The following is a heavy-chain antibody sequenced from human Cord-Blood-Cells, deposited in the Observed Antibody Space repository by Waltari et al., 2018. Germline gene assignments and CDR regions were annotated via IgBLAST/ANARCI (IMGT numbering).Heavy chain of an antibody. CDR3: ARDVEGFDY. J-gene: IGHJ4*02. CDR1: GGSISSHY. Sequence: QVQLQESGPGLVKPSEPLSLTGTVSGGSISSHYWSWIRQPPGKGLEWIGYIYYSGSTNYNPSLKSRVTISVDTSKNQFSLKLSSVTAADTAVYHCARDVEGFDYWGQGTLVTVSS. V-gene: IGHV4-59*11. CDR2: IYYSGST. D-gene: IGHD2-15*01.